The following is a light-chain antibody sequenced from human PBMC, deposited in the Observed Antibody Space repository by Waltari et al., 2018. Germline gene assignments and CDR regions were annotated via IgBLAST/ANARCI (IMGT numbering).Light chain of an antibody. Sequence: EIVLTQSPATLSLSPGERATLSCRPSQSVNNRLAWDQQKPGQAPRPLIYDASKRATGIPARFSGSGSGTDFTLTISSLEPEDFAVYYCQYRGHWPPGATFGPGTKVEIK. CDR2: DAS. CDR3: QYRGHWPPGAT. J-gene: IGKJ3*01. V-gene: IGKV3-11*01. CDR1: QSVNNR.